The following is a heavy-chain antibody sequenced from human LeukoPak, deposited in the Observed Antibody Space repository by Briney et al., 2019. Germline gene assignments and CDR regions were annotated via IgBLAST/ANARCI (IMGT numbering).Heavy chain of an antibody. CDR2: ISNGGSIR. CDR1: GFTFSSYA. Sequence: GGSLRLSCAASGFTFSSYAMNWVRQAPGKGLEWVSYISNGGSIRYYADSVKGRFTISRDNAKNSLYLQMNSLRAEDTAVYYCAREDYSSGWYRPFDYWGQGTLVTVSS. CDR3: AREDYSSGWYRPFDY. V-gene: IGHV3-48*03. J-gene: IGHJ4*02. D-gene: IGHD6-19*01.